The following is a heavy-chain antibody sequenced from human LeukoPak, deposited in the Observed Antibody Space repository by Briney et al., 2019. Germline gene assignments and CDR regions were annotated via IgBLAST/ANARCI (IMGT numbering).Heavy chain of an antibody. D-gene: IGHD3-10*01. J-gene: IGHJ4*02. V-gene: IGHV3-48*03. Sequence: QPGGSLRLSCAASGFTFSSYEMNWVRQAPGKGLEWVSYISSSGSTIYYADSVKGRFTISRDNSKNTLSLQMNNLRVEDTAVYFCARGGGSENHYAPWYFDYWGQGALVTVSS. CDR3: ARGGGSENHYAPWYFDY. CDR2: ISSSGSTI. CDR1: GFTFSSYE.